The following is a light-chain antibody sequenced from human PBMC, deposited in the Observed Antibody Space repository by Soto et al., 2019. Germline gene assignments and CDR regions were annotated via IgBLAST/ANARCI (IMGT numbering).Light chain of an antibody. Sequence: SYELTQPLSVSVALGQTARINCGGNNIGSKNVHWYQLNPGQAPVLVIYRDTNRPSGIPERFSGSNSGNTATLAISGAQAGDDGDYYCQVYDSSTVVFGGGTKLTVL. CDR2: RDT. CDR1: NIGSKN. V-gene: IGLV3-9*01. J-gene: IGLJ3*02. CDR3: QVYDSSTVV.